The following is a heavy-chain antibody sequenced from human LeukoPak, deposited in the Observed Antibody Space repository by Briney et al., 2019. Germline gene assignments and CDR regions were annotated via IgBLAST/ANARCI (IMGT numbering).Heavy chain of an antibody. D-gene: IGHD6-13*01. Sequence: GASVKVSCKASGYTFTGYYMHWVRQAPGQGLEWMGWINPNSGGTNYAQKFQGRVTMTRDTSISTAYMELSRLTSDDTAVYYCTRDASIAAAGGWFDPWGQGTLVTVSS. CDR1: GYTFTGYY. CDR3: TRDASIAAAGGWFDP. V-gene: IGHV1-2*02. J-gene: IGHJ5*02. CDR2: INPNSGGT.